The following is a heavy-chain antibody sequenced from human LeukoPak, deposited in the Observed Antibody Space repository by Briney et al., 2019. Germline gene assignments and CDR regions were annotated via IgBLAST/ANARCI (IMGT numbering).Heavy chain of an antibody. V-gene: IGHV4-59*01. D-gene: IGHD3-22*01. CDR1: GGSLSSYY. CDR2: IYYSGST. Sequence: PSETLSLTCTVSGGSLSSYYWSWIRQPPGKGLEWIGYIYYSGSTNYNPSLKSRVTISVDTPKNQFSLKLSSVTAADTAVYYCAREVSSDYYDSSGYGTDAFDIWGQGTMVTVSS. CDR3: AREVSSDYYDSSGYGTDAFDI. J-gene: IGHJ3*02.